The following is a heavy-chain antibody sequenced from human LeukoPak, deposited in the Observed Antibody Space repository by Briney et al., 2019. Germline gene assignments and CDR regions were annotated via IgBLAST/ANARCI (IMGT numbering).Heavy chain of an antibody. V-gene: IGHV3-23*01. D-gene: IGHD3-10*01. CDR2: ISGSGGST. CDR1: GFTFSSYA. CDR3: AKPSITMVRGVISYFDY. Sequence: GGSLRLSCAASGFTFSSYAMSWVRQAPGKGLEWVSAISGSGGSTYYADSVKGRFTISRDNSKNTLYLQMNSLRAEDTAVYYCAKPSITMVRGVISYFDYWGQGTLVTVSP. J-gene: IGHJ4*02.